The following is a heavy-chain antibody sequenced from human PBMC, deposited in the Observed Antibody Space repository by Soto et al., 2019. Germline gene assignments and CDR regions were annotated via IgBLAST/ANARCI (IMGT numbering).Heavy chain of an antibody. Sequence: PSETLSLTCAVYGGSFSGYYWSWIRQPPGKGLEWIGEINHSGSTNYNPSLKSRVTISVDTSKNQFSLKLSSVTAADTAVYYCARGVGWGVGYCYYYGMDVWGQGTTVTVSS. CDR2: INHSGST. D-gene: IGHD6-19*01. CDR1: GGSFSGYY. J-gene: IGHJ6*02. V-gene: IGHV4-34*01. CDR3: ARGVGWGVGYCYYYGMDV.